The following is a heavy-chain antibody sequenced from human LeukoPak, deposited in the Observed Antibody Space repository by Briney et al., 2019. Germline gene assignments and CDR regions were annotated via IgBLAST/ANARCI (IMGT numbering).Heavy chain of an antibody. V-gene: IGHV4-39*07. J-gene: IGHJ3*02. CDR2: IYHSGST. D-gene: IGHD5-24*01. CDR1: GGSISSSSYY. CDR3: AREDGYNFDDAFDI. Sequence: PSETLSLTCTVSGGSISSSSYYWGWIRQPPGKGLEWIGEIYHSGSTNYNPSLKTRVTISVDKSKNQFSLKPSSVTAADTAVYYCAREDGYNFDDAFDIWGQGTMVTVSS.